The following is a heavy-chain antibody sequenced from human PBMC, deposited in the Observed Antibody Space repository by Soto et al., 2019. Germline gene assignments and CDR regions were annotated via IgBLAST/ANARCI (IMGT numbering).Heavy chain of an antibody. V-gene: IGHV1-69*13. J-gene: IGHJ4*02. Sequence: SVKVSCKASGGTFSSYAISWVRQAPGQGLEWMGGIIPIFGTANYAQKFQGRVTITADESTSTAYMELSSLRSEDTAVYYCARDTPIYCGGDCYSGRGDYWGQGTLVTVSS. CDR3: ARDTPIYCGGDCYSGRGDY. CDR2: IIPIFGTA. D-gene: IGHD2-21*02. CDR1: GGTFSSYA.